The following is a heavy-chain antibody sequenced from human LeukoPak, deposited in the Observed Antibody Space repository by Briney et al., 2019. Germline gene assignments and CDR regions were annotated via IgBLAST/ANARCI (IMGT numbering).Heavy chain of an antibody. CDR1: GYTFTNYG. D-gene: IGHD5-24*01. Sequence: GASVKVSCKASGYTFTNYGISWVRQAPGQGLEWMGWITSYNGHTKYAQRLQGRVTMTTDTSTSTAYMELRSLRSDDTAVYYCARDSGGWLQLPGWFDPWGQGTLVTVSS. CDR3: ARDSGGWLQLPGWFDP. V-gene: IGHV1-18*01. J-gene: IGHJ5*02. CDR2: ITSYNGHT.